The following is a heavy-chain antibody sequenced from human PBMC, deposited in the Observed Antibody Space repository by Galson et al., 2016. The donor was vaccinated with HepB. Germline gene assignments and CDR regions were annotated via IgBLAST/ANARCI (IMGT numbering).Heavy chain of an antibody. J-gene: IGHJ4*02. D-gene: IGHD2-21*01. V-gene: IGHV4-59*09. CDR2: SYSGTT. CDR3: TRGAKGVVGAADS. Sequence: SYSGTTNYNPSLQSRVSISIDTSQNQFSLKLSSVTAADSAVYYCTRGAKGVVGAADSWGRGTLVIVSS.